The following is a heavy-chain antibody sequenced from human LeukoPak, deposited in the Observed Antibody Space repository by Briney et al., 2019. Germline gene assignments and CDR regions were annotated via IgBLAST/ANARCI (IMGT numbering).Heavy chain of an antibody. D-gene: IGHD6-13*01. J-gene: IGHJ4*02. V-gene: IGHV1-18*01. CDR2: ISANTGKT. CDR3: AKVAGDRMDY. Sequence: ASVKVSCTASGYTFATYGFCWVRQAPGHGPEWIAWISANTGKTDYARKFQGRVTITTDKSTSTAYMELRSLRPDDTAVYYCAKVAGDRMDYWGQGTLLTVSS. CDR1: GYTFATYG.